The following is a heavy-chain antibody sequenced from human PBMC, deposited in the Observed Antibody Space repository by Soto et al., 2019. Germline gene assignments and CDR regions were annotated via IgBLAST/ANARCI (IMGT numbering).Heavy chain of an antibody. CDR2: IKDDGSAT. CDR1: GFTYSAYY. Sequence: EVHLVQSGGGLVQPGGSLRLSCSASGFTYSAYYMNWVRQAPGKGLEWVANIKDDGSATFYADSVRGRFTISRDNAKNSLYLQMNSLRAEDTAVYYCARGRRTGEMATVRLDYWGQGTLVTVSS. J-gene: IGHJ4*02. D-gene: IGHD4-4*01. V-gene: IGHV3-7*01. CDR3: ARGRRTGEMATVRLDY.